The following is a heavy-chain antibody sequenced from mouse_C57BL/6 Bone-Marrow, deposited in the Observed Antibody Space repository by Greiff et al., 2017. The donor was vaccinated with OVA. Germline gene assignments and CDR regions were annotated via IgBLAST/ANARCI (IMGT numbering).Heavy chain of an antibody. J-gene: IGHJ2*01. CDR2: IYPGDGDT. D-gene: IGHD2-3*01. Sequence: QVQLKESGPELVKPGASVKISCKASGYAFSSSWMNWVKQRPGTGLEWIGRIYPGDGDTNYNGKFKGKATLTADKSSSTAYMQLSSLTSEDSAVYCCARHEDGYYASYFDYWGQGTTLTVSS. CDR3: ARHEDGYYASYFDY. CDR1: GYAFSSSW. V-gene: IGHV1-82*01.